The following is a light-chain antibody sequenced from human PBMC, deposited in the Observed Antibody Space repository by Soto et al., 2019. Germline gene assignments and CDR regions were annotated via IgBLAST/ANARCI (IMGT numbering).Light chain of an antibody. CDR2: GAS. CDR3: QQYNNWPPWT. J-gene: IGKJ1*01. Sequence: EIVMTQSPATLSVSPGERATLSCRASQSVRSNLAWYQQKPGQAPRLLMYGASTRATGIPARFSGSGSGTEFTLTISSLQSEDFAVYYCQQYNNWPPWTFGQGTKVDIK. CDR1: QSVRSN. V-gene: IGKV3-15*01.